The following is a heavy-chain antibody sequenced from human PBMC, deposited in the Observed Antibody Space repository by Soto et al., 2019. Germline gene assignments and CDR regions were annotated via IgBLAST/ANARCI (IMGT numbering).Heavy chain of an antibody. Sequence: GASVKVSCKASGHTFTSYGISWVRQAPGQGLEWMGWSSAYNGNTNYAQKLQGRVTMTTDTSTSTAYMELRSLRSDDTAVYYCARKHRTTDDAFDIWGQGTMVTVSS. D-gene: IGHD2-2*01. V-gene: IGHV1-18*01. CDR2: SSAYNGNT. J-gene: IGHJ3*02. CDR1: GHTFTSYG. CDR3: ARKHRTTDDAFDI.